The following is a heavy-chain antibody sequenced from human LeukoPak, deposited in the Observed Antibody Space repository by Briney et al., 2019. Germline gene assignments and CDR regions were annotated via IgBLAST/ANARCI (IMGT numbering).Heavy chain of an antibody. CDR1: GGSISSYY. CDR3: ARVEYSSSWDNWFDP. J-gene: IGHJ5*02. Sequence: PSETLSLTCTVSGGSISSYYWSWIRQPPGMGLEWLGNIYYSGSTNYNPSLKSRVTISLDTSKTQFSLKLSSVTAADTAVYYCARVEYSSSWDNWFDPWGQGTLVTVSS. CDR2: IYYSGST. D-gene: IGHD6-13*01. V-gene: IGHV4-59*01.